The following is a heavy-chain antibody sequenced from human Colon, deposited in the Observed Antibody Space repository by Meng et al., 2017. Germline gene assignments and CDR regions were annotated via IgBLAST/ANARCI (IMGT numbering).Heavy chain of an antibody. CDR1: GGSVSSAGYQ. CDR2: AST. Sequence: QVRLQGSGPGLVGPSETLSLICSVSGGSVSSAGYQWSWIRQPPGKGLEWIGYASTNYNPSLKSRVTISVDTSKNQFSLRLTSVTAADTAVYYCARDHMGSLDYWGQGILVTVSS. V-gene: IGHV4-61*08. CDR3: ARDHMGSLDY. D-gene: IGHD1-26*01. J-gene: IGHJ4*02.